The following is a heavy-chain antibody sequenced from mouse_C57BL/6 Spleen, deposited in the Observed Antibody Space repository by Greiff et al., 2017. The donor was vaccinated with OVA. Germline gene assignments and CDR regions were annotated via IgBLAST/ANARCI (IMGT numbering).Heavy chain of an antibody. CDR1: GYTFTSYW. CDR2: IYPGSGST. J-gene: IGHJ2*01. CDR3: ARRGRYSNYPDY. D-gene: IGHD2-5*01. Sequence: QVQLQQPGAELVKPGASVKMSCKASGYTFTSYWITWVKQRPGQGLEWIGDIYPGSGSTNYNEQFKSQATLTVDTSSSTAYMQLSSLTSEDAAVYNCARRGRYSNYPDYWGQGTTLTVSS. V-gene: IGHV1-55*01.